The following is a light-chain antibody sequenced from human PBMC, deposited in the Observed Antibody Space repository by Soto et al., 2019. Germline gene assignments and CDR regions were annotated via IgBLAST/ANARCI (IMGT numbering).Light chain of an antibody. CDR3: QHNNGYSWT. Sequence: DIQMTQSPSTLSASVGDRVTITCRASQSIRSWLAWYQQKPGKAPKVLIYDASSLESGVPSRFSGSGSGTEFTLTISSLQPDDFATYYCQHNNGYSWTFGQGNKVDIK. CDR1: QSIRSW. CDR2: DAS. J-gene: IGKJ1*01. V-gene: IGKV1-5*01.